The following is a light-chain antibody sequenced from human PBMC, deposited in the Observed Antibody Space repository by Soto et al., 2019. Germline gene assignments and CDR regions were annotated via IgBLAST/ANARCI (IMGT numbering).Light chain of an antibody. CDR1: QSISRK. CDR3: YQYRSYWT. V-gene: IGKV1-5*03. Sequence: DIQMTQSPSTLSASVGARVSITCRASQSISRKLAWYQQKPGKAPNLLIYQASNLATGVPSRFTGSGSGTEFTLTIRSLQPDDLETYYGYQYRSYWTFGQGTKVEVK. J-gene: IGKJ1*01. CDR2: QAS.